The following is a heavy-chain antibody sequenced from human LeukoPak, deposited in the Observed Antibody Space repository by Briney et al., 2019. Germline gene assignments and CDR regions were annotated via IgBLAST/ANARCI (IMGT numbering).Heavy chain of an antibody. CDR1: GGSISSGDYY. V-gene: IGHV4-30-4*02. J-gene: IGHJ4*02. D-gene: IGHD3-22*01. CDR2: IYYSGST. Sequence: PSETLSLTCTVSGGSISSGDYYWSWIRQPPGKGLEWIGHIYYSGSTYYNPSLKSRVTISVDTSKNQFSLKLSSVTAADTAVYYCARYYYDSSGYYYDYWGQGTLVTVSS. CDR3: ARYYYDSSGYYYDY.